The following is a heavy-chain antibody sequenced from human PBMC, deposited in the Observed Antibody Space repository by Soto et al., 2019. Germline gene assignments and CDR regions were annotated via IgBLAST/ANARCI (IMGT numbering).Heavy chain of an antibody. CDR1: GFNFSSYA. J-gene: IGHJ2*01. CDR2: IGGDGGRT. D-gene: IGHD6-13*01. Sequence: EVQLLESGGGLVQPGGSMRLFWAASGFNFSSYAMNWVRQAPGKGLEWVSLIGGDGGRTYYADAVRGRFNISRDNSNNTLYLQMNSLRAEDTAIYYCAKAYSSIWSHWYFDLWGLRTLVTVSS. V-gene: IGHV3-23*01. CDR3: AKAYSSIWSHWYFDL.